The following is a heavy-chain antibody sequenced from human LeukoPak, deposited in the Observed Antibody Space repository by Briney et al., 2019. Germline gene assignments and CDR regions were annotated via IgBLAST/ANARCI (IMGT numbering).Heavy chain of an antibody. CDR3: VKDDRDPYPYYFDY. V-gene: IGHV3-30*02. CDR1: GFTFSSYG. Sequence: GGSLRLSCAASGFTFSSYGMHWVRQAPGKGLEWVAFIRYDGSNKYYADSVKGRFTISRDNSKNTLYLQMNSLRAGDTAVYYCVKDDRDPYPYYFDYWGQGTLVTVSS. CDR2: IRYDGSNK. D-gene: IGHD3-22*01. J-gene: IGHJ4*02.